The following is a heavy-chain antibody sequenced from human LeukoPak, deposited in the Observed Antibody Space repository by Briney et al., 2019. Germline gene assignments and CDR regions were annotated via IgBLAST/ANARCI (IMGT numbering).Heavy chain of an antibody. J-gene: IGHJ6*03. CDR2: IFYSGST. D-gene: IGHD5/OR15-5a*01. CDR3: ARGYLRTYFYYYMDV. V-gene: IGHV4-59*01. Sequence: SETLSLTCTVSGGSISTFYWSWLRQPPGKGLEWIGYIFYSGSTDYNPSLQSRVTMSVDTSKNQFSLDLSSVTAADTAIYYCARGYLRTYFYYYMDVWGKGTTVTVSS. CDR1: GGSISTFY.